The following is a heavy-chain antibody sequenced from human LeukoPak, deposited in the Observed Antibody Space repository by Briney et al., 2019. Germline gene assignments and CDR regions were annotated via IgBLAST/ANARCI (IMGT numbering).Heavy chain of an antibody. J-gene: IGHJ6*03. CDR1: GGSFSGYY. D-gene: IGHD6-6*01. CDR2: INHSGST. Sequence: SETLSLTCAVYGGSFSGYYWSWIRQPPGKGLEWIGEINHSGSTNYNPSLKSRVTISVDTSKNQFSLKLSSVTAADTAVYYCARVEYSSSYYYYYYMGVWGKGTTVTVSS. CDR3: ARVEYSSSYYYYYYMGV. V-gene: IGHV4-34*01.